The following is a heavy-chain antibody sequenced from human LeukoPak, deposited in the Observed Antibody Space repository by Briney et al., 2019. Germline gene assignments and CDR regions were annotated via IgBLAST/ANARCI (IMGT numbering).Heavy chain of an antibody. J-gene: IGHJ6*03. CDR1: GGSICSYY. V-gene: IGHV4-59*01. D-gene: IGHD6-13*01. CDR2: IYYSGST. Sequence: PSETLSLTCTVSGGSICSYYWSWIRQPPGKGLEWIGYIYYSGSTNYNPSLKSRVTISVDTSKNQFSLKLSSVTAADTAVYYCARVEQPTPGGYYYYYMDVWGKGTTVTVSS. CDR3: ARVEQPTPGGYYYYYMDV.